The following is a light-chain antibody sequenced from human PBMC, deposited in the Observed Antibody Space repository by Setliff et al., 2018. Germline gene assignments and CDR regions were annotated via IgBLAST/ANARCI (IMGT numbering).Light chain of an antibody. Sequence: ALTQPASVSGSPGQSITISCTGTSSDVGGYDYVSWYQQYPGKAPKIIIYEVSKRPSGGSNRFSGSKSGNTASLTISELQAEDEADYYCNSYTRRGTYVFGIGTKVTV. CDR3: NSYTRRGTYV. J-gene: IGLJ1*01. CDR2: EVS. V-gene: IGLV2-14*01. CDR1: SSDVGGYDY.